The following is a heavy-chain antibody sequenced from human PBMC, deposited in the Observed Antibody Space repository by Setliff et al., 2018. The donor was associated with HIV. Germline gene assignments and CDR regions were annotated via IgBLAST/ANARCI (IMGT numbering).Heavy chain of an antibody. V-gene: IGHV3-9*01. J-gene: IGHJ6*03. CDR3: IKDGTVLGRNYFYLDA. CDR1: GFIFKDYA. Sequence: GGSLRLSCRVSGFIFKDYAMHWVRQAPGKGLEWVTSTGWSGSTAEYADAVRGRFTISRDNAKASLYLQMDSLRLEDTALYFCIKDGTVLGRNYFYLDAWGKGTMVTVSS. CDR2: TGWSGSTA. D-gene: IGHD1-1*01.